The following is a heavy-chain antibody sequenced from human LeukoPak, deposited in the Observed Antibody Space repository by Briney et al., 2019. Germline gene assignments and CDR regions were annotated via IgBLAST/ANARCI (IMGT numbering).Heavy chain of an antibody. CDR3: ARGYGSGSYSWFDP. V-gene: IGHV1-2*02. CDR2: INPNSGGT. CDR1: GYIFTNYY. D-gene: IGHD3-10*01. J-gene: IGHJ5*02. Sequence: ASVKVSCKASGYIFTNYYMHWVRQAPGQGLEWMGWINPNSGGTNYAQKFQGRVTMTRDTSISTAYMELSRLRSDDTAVYYCARGYGSGSYSWFDPWGQGTLVTASS.